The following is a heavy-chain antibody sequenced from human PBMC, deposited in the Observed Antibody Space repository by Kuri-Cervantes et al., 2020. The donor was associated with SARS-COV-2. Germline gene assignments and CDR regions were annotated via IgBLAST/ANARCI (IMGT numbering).Heavy chain of an antibody. CDR2: LYYSGST. J-gene: IGHJ4*02. D-gene: IGHD1-26*01. V-gene: IGHV4-59*01. CDR3: ATGSYYVAYDY. Sequence: GSLRLSCTVSGGSISTYYWSWIRQPPGKGLEWIGYLYYSGSTNHNPSLKNRVTISLDTSKNQFSLKLSSVTAADTAVYYCATGSYYVAYDYWGQGTLVTVSS. CDR1: GGSISTYY.